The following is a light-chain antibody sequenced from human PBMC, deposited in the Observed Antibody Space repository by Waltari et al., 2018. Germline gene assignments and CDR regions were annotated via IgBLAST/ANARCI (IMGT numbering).Light chain of an antibody. CDR2: EDI. CDR3: YSTDFSGHDRV. CDR1: ALSKKY. V-gene: IGLV3-10*01. J-gene: IGLJ3*02. Sequence: SSELPQPPSVSVSPGQTARITCSGDALSKKYAYGYQQKSGQAPVLVIYEDIKRPTGIPERFSGSSSGTTATLTISGAHVDDEADYYCYSTDFSGHDRVFGGGTKLTIL.